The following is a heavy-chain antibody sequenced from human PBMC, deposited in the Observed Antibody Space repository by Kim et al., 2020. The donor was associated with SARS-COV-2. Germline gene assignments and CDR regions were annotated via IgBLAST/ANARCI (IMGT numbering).Heavy chain of an antibody. D-gene: IGHD6-19*01. Sequence: SETLSLTCTVSGGSISSSSYYWGWIRQPPGKGLEWIGSIYYSGSTYYNPSLKSRVTISVDTSKNQFSLKLSSVTAADTAVYYCARLGTSCYLNVSAGYSSGWYCGVAIDYWGQGTLVTVSS. CDR3: ARLGTSCYLNVSAGYSSGWYCGVAIDY. V-gene: IGHV4-39*01. J-gene: IGHJ4*02. CDR2: IYYSGST. CDR1: GGSISSSSYY.